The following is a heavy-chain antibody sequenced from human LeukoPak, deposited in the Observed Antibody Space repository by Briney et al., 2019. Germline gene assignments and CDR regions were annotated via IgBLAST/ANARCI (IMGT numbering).Heavy chain of an antibody. CDR3: ARDNYDYGDFDY. V-gene: IGHV1-46*01. J-gene: IGHJ4*02. CDR1: GYTFTSYY. D-gene: IGHD4-17*01. Sequence: ASVKVSCKASGYTFTSYYMHWVRQAPGQGLEWMGIINPSGGSTCYAQKFQGRVTMTRDTSTSTVYMELSSLRSEDTAVYYCARDNYDYGDFDYWGQGTLVTVSS. CDR2: INPSGGST.